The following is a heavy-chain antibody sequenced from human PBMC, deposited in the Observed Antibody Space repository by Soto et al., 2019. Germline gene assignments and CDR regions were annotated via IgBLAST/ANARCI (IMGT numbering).Heavy chain of an antibody. J-gene: IGHJ4*02. D-gene: IGHD5-12*01. V-gene: IGHV1-69*13. Sequence: SVKVSCKASGGTFSSYAISWVRQAPGQGLEWMGGIIPIFGTANYAQKFQGRVTITADESTSTAYMELSSLRSEDTAVYYCRGYSGYDSVSDADYWGQGTLVTVSS. CDR1: GGTFSSYA. CDR3: RGYSGYDSVSDADY. CDR2: IIPIFGTA.